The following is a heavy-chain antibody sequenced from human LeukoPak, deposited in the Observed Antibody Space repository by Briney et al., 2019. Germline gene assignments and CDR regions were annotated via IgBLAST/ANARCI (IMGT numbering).Heavy chain of an antibody. D-gene: IGHD5-24*01. V-gene: IGHV4-31*03. CDR2: IYYSGST. Sequence: PSQTLSLTCTVSGGSISSGGYYWSWIRQHPGKGLEWIGYIYYSGSTYYNPSLKSRVTMSVDTSKNQFSLNLSSVTAADTAVYYCARHRSAMADFDSWGQGTLVTVSS. CDR1: GGSISSGGYY. J-gene: IGHJ4*02. CDR3: ARHRSAMADFDS.